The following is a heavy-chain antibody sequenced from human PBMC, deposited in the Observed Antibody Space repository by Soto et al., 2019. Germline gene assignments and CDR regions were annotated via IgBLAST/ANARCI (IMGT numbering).Heavy chain of an antibody. CDR3: AVNSGNYNFDK. J-gene: IGHJ4*02. V-gene: IGHV4-30-4*01. CDR1: GGSVSSGDYY. CDR2: ISHSGRT. D-gene: IGHD1-26*01. Sequence: QVQLRESGPGLVKPSQTLSLTCSVSGGSVSSGDYYWSWIRQSPGKGLEWIAYISHSGRTYYSPSLKSRATASINMSRNQFSLRLTSVPAADTATYYCAVNSGNYNFDKWGQGTLVTVSS.